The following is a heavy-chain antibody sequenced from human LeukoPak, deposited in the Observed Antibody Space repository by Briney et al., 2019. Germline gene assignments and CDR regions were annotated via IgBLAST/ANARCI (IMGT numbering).Heavy chain of an antibody. D-gene: IGHD3-16*02. V-gene: IGHV3-74*01. CDR3: ARDYDYPWGSYRYDAFDV. CDR2: INSDASTT. J-gene: IGHJ3*01. Sequence: GGSLRLSCAAAGCTFSNYGMHLVRQAPGKELMWVSHINSDASTTTYADFVKGRFSISRDTAKNPLYLQTNSLGAEDTAVYSCARDYDYPWGSYRYDAFDVWGQGTVVTVSS. CDR1: GCTFSNYG.